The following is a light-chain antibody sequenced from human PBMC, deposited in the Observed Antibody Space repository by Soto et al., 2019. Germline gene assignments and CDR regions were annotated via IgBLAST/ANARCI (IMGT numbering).Light chain of an antibody. V-gene: IGKV3-11*01. J-gene: IGKJ5*01. CDR3: QQRSNWPPIT. CDR1: QSVSSY. Sequence: EIVLTQSPATLSLSPGERATLSCRASQSVSSYLACYQQKPGQAPRLLIYDASNRAPGIPARFSGSGSGTDFTLTISSLEPEDFAVYYCQQRSNWPPITFGQGTRLEIK. CDR2: DAS.